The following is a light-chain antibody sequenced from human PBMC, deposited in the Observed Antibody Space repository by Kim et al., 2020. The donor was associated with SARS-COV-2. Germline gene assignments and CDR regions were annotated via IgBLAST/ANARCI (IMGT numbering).Light chain of an antibody. V-gene: IGKV1-39*01. CDR1: QDISRY. Sequence: ASVGDRVTITCRASQDISRYLNWYQQKPGKAPKLLIYTASSLQSGVPSRFTGSGSETDFTLTISSLQPEDFATYYCQQTYSAPWTFGQGTKVDIK. CDR3: QQTYSAPWT. J-gene: IGKJ1*01. CDR2: TAS.